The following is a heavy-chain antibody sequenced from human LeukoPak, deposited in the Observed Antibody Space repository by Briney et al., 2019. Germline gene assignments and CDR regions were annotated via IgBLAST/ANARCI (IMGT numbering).Heavy chain of an antibody. V-gene: IGHV3-48*03. Sequence: GGSLRLSCEDSGFTFRSYEMNWVRQAPGKGMEWIAYLRSNGSAFSYADSVKGRFTIARDTAKNLVYLEMNSLRADDTAVYYCARSARLMKGVVEVTALDDWGQGTLVTVSS. D-gene: IGHD3-3*01. CDR2: LRSNGSAF. CDR1: GFTFRSYE. CDR3: ARSARLMKGVVEVTALDD. J-gene: IGHJ4*02.